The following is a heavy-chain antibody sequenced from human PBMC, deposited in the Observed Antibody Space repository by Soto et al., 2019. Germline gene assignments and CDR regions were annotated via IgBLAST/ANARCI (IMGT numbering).Heavy chain of an antibody. Sequence: QVQLQQWGAGLLKPSETLSLTGAVYGGSFSGYYWSWIRQPPGKALEWIGEINHSGSTNYNPSLKSRVTISVDTSKNQFSLKLSSVTAADTAVYYCARDVAPATRGAFDIWGQGTMVTVSS. CDR1: GGSFSGYY. J-gene: IGHJ3*02. D-gene: IGHD5-12*01. CDR2: INHSGST. V-gene: IGHV4-34*01. CDR3: ARDVAPATRGAFDI.